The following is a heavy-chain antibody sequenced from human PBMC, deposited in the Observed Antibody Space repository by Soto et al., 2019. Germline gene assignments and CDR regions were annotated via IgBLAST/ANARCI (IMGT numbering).Heavy chain of an antibody. CDR1: GGTFKNNG. V-gene: IGHV1-69*01. J-gene: IGHJ4*02. Sequence: QVHLVQSGAEVKKAGSSMKVSCKAPGGTFKNNGISWVRQAPGQGLEWMGGIIPVFGTTNYAQKFQGRLTITADDFTSTVYMELSRLRYEDTAVYYRARENGVAVATILYYFDYWGPGTLVTVSS. CDR2: IIPVFGTT. CDR3: ARENGVAVATILYYFDY. D-gene: IGHD5-12*01.